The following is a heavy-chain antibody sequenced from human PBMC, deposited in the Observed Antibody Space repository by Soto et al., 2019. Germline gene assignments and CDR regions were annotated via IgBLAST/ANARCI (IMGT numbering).Heavy chain of an antibody. V-gene: IGHV4-39*01. J-gene: IGHJ5*02. Sequence: PSETLSLTCTVSGGSISSSSYYWGWIRQPPGKGLEWIGSIYYSGSTYYNPSLKSRVTISVDMSKNQFSLKLSSVTAADTAVYYCARHLKGELPIPNWFDPWGQGSLVTVSS. CDR3: ARHLKGELPIPNWFDP. D-gene: IGHD1-26*01. CDR2: IYYSGST. CDR1: GGSISSSSYY.